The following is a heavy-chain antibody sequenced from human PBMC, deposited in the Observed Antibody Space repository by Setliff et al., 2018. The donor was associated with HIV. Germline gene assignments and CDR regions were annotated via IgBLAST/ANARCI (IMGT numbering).Heavy chain of an antibody. J-gene: IGHJ5*02. CDR3: AREEDYNFWSGYDWFDP. V-gene: IGHV4-59*11. D-gene: IGHD3-3*01. Sequence: SETLSLTCTVSGGSMNIHYWSRIRQPPGKGLEWIGSIYYSGSTNYNPSLKSRVTISVDTSKNQFSLKLSSVTAADTAVYYCAREEDYNFWSGYDWFDPWGQGTLVTVS. CDR1: GGSMNIHY. CDR2: IYYSGST.